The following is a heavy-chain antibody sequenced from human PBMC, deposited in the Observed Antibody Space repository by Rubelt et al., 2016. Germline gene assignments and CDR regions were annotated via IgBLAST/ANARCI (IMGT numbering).Heavy chain of an antibody. CDR1: GASISSNYF. CDR2: IYFSGST. J-gene: IGHJ5*02. D-gene: IGHD2-8*02. V-gene: IGHV4-39*01. CDR3: ARQSTGHSNWFDP. Sequence: QLQLLESGPGLVKPSETLSLTCTVSGASISSNYFWGWIRQPPGKGLEWIGSIYFSGSTYYNPSLKSRVIISGDTSKNQVSWRLSNVAAADTAVYYCARQSTGHSNWFDPWGQGTLVTVSS.